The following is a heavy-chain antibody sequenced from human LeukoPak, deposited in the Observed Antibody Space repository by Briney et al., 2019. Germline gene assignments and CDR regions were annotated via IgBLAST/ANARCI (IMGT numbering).Heavy chain of an antibody. CDR3: ARTIVGAVAFDY. J-gene: IGHJ4*02. V-gene: IGHV4-30-2*01. D-gene: IGHD1-26*01. Sequence: SETLSLTCAVSGGSISSGGYSWSWIRQPPGTGLEWIGYIYHSGSTYYNPSLKSRVTISVDRSKNQFSLKLSSVTAADTAVYYCARTIVGAVAFDYWGQGTLVTVSS. CDR1: GGSISSGGYS. CDR2: IYHSGST.